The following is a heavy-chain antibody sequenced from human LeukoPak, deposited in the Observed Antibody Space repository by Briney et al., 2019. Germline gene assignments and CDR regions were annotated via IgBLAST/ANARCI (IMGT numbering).Heavy chain of an antibody. Sequence: GGPLRLPCAASGFTFSGLAMLGLPKAPGKGRKWFSAISGSGGRTYYADSVKGRFTISRDNSKNTLYLQMNSLRAEDTAVYYCAKADYGDYEGICFDYWGQGTLVTVSS. D-gene: IGHD4-17*01. V-gene: IGHV3-23*01. CDR3: AKADYGDYEGICFDY. J-gene: IGHJ4*02. CDR2: ISGSGGRT. CDR1: GFTFSGLA.